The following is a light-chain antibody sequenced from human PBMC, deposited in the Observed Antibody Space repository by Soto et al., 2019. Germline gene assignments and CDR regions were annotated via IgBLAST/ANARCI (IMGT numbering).Light chain of an antibody. CDR2: DVT. CDR3: SSYSSSSTHVV. Sequence: QSALTQPASVSGSPGRSITISCTGTSNDVGGFNYVSWYQQHPGIAPKLIIYDVTNRPSGISYRFSASKSGSTASLTISGLQAEDEADYYCSSYSSSSTHVVFGGGTKVTVL. V-gene: IGLV2-14*01. CDR1: SNDVGGFNY. J-gene: IGLJ2*01.